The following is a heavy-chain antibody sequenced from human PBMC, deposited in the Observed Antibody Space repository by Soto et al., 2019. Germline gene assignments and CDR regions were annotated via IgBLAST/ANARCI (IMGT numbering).Heavy chain of an antibody. D-gene: IGHD6-13*01. V-gene: IGHV4-59*01. J-gene: IGHJ2*01. CDR2: VYYSGST. CDR3: ARDGSYSSTGFWYFGL. CDR1: GDSISNYY. Sequence: PSETLSLTCTVSGDSISNYYWSWIRQPPGKGLEWIGYVYYSGSTNFNPSLKSRVTISVDTSKNQFSLKLSSVTASDTAVYYCARDGSYSSTGFWYFGLSGRGTLVTVSS.